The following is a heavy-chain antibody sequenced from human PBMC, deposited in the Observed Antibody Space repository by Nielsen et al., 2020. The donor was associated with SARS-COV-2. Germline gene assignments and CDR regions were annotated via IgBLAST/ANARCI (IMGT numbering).Heavy chain of an antibody. Sequence: GESLKISCAASGFTFSSYGMHWVRQAPGKGLEWVAVISYDGSNKYYADSVKGRFTISRDNSKSTVYLQMNSLRAEDTAVYYCARGGWNDSSIDYWGQGTLVTVSS. CDR2: ISYDGSNK. CDR3: ARGGWNDSSIDY. V-gene: IGHV3-30*03. J-gene: IGHJ4*02. CDR1: GFTFSSYG. D-gene: IGHD1-1*01.